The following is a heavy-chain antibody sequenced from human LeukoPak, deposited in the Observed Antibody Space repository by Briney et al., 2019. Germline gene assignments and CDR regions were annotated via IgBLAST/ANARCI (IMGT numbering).Heavy chain of an antibody. D-gene: IGHD6-19*01. J-gene: IGHJ6*03. CDR1: RGSISSYY. V-gene: IGHV4-59*01. CDR3: ARGLGAVAGTLSYYYYMDV. Sequence: SETLSLTCTVSRGSISSYYWSWIRQPPGKGLEWIGYIYYSGSTNCNPSLKSRVTISVDTSKNQFSLKLSSETAADTAVYYCARGLGAVAGTLSYYYYMDVWGKGTTVTVSS. CDR2: IYYSGST.